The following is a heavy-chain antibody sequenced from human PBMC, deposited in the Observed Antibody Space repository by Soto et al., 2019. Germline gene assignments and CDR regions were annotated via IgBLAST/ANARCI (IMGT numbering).Heavy chain of an antibody. CDR1: GFTFSNAW. J-gene: IGHJ4*02. Sequence: GGSLRLSCAASGFTFSNAWMSWVRQAPGKGLEWVGRIKSKTDGGTTDYAAPVKGRFTISRDDSKNTLYLQMNSLKTEDTAVYYCTTDRLLWFLAFDYWGQGTLVTVSS. CDR2: IKSKTDGGTT. D-gene: IGHD3-10*01. V-gene: IGHV3-15*01. CDR3: TTDRLLWFLAFDY.